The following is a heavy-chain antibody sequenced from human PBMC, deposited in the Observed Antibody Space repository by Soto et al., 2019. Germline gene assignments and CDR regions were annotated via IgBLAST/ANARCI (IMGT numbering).Heavy chain of an antibody. D-gene: IGHD3-16*01. CDR3: ARGLLGYYYYGMDV. V-gene: IGHV4-59*01. Sequence: LSLTCTVSGGSISSYYWSWIRQPPGKGLEWIGYIYYSGSTNYNPSLKSRVTISVDTSKNQFSLKLSSVTAADTAVYYCARGLLGYYYYGMDVWGQGTTVTVYS. CDR1: GGSISSYY. J-gene: IGHJ6*02. CDR2: IYYSGST.